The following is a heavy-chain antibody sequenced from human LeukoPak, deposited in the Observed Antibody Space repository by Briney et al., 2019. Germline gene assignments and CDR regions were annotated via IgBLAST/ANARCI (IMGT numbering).Heavy chain of an antibody. D-gene: IGHD3-22*01. CDR2: IYPGDSDT. Sequence: GESLKISCKGSGSSFTSYWIGWVRQMPGKGLEWMGIIYPGDSDTRYSPSFQGQVTISADKSISTAYLQWSSLKASDTAMYYCARRDDSSGYYYSSGAFDIWGQGTMVTVSS. CDR3: ARRDDSSGYYYSSGAFDI. J-gene: IGHJ3*02. CDR1: GSSFTSYW. V-gene: IGHV5-51*01.